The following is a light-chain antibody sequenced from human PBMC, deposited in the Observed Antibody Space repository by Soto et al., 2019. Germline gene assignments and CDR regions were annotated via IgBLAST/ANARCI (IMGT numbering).Light chain of an antibody. V-gene: IGKV3-20*01. Sequence: EIVLTQSPGTLSSSPGERATLSCRASQSIDSRYLAWYQHKPDQAPRLLIYATSSRATGIPDRFGGSGSGTDFTLTINRLEPEGFAVYYCQQYFGSSWTFGQGTKVDIK. CDR1: QSIDSRY. CDR3: QQYFGSSWT. CDR2: ATS. J-gene: IGKJ1*01.